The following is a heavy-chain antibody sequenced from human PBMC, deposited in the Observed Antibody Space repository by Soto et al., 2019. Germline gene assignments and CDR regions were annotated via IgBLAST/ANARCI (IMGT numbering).Heavy chain of an antibody. Sequence: QITLKESGPTLVKPTQTLTLTCTFSGFSLSSSGVGVGWIRQPPGKALEWLAVIYWDDDKRYSPSLKSRLTITKDTSKNQVVLTMTNMDPVDPATYYCRHSWGYRIIDYWGQGTLVTVSS. J-gene: IGHJ4*02. D-gene: IGHD1-20*01. CDR1: GFSLSSSGVG. CDR2: IYWDDDK. CDR3: RHSWGYRIIDY. V-gene: IGHV2-5*02.